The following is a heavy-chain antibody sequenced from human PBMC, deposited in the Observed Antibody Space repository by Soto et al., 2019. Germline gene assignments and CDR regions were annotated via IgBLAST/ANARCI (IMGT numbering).Heavy chain of an antibody. CDR3: ARSSARPGYYGMDV. CDR1: GFTFSSYA. Sequence: GGSLRLSCAASGFTFSSYAMSWVRQAPGKGLEWVSGISGSGVSIYYADSVKGRFTISRDNSKNTLYLQMNSLRAEDTAVYYCARSSARPGYYGMDVWGPGTTVTVSS. J-gene: IGHJ6*02. CDR2: ISGSGVSI. V-gene: IGHV3-23*01. D-gene: IGHD3-22*01.